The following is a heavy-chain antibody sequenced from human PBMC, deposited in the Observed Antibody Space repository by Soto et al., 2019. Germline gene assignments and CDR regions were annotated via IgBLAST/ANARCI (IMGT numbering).Heavy chain of an antibody. CDR3: ANIVGGSSGWDGAFDI. V-gene: IGHV3-23*01. D-gene: IGHD6-19*01. CDR1: GFTFSSYA. J-gene: IGHJ3*02. Sequence: EVQLLESGGGLVQPGGSLRLSCAASGFTFSSYAMSWVRQAPGKGLEWVSAISGRGGSTYYADSVKGRFTISRDNSKNTLYLQMNSLRAEDTAVYYCANIVGGSSGWDGAFDIWGQGTMVTVSS. CDR2: ISGRGGST.